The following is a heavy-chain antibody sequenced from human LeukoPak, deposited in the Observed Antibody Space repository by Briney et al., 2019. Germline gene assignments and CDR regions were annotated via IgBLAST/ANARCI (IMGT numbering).Heavy chain of an antibody. Sequence: ASVKVSCKASGHTFTTYYVHLVRQAPGQGLEWMGVINPSGDGTNYPQRXXXRVTLTRDTSTSTVYMELSSLRSEDTAIYYCAKETPNTGWFDPWGQGTLVTVSS. J-gene: IGHJ5*02. D-gene: IGHD1-14*01. CDR1: GHTFTTYY. V-gene: IGHV1-46*01. CDR3: AKETPNTGWFDP. CDR2: INPSGDGT.